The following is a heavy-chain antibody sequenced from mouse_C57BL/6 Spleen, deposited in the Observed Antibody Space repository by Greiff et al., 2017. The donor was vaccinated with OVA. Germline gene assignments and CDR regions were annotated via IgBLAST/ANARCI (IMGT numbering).Heavy chain of an antibody. D-gene: IGHD1-1*01. CDR1: GYTFTSYW. J-gene: IGHJ2*01. CDR2: IDPSDSYT. V-gene: IGHV1-69*01. Sequence: QVQLQQPGAELVMPGASVKLSCKASGYTFTSYWMHWVKQRPGQGLEWIGEIDPSDSYTNYNQKFKGKSTLTVDKSYSTAYMQLSSLTSEDSAVYYCARFTTVVAFDYWGQGTTLTVSS. CDR3: ARFTTVVAFDY.